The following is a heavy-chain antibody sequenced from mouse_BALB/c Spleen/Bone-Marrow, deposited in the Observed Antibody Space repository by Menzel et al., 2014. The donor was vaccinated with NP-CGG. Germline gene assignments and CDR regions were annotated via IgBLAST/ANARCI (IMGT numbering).Heavy chain of an antibody. CDR2: IGPANGNT. CDR3: VYGRDWYFDV. J-gene: IGHJ1*01. D-gene: IGHD1-1*01. CDR1: GFNIKDTY. V-gene: IGHV14-3*02. Sequence: VQLQQSGAELVKPGAPVKLSCTASGFNIKDTYMHWVKERPEQGLEWIGRIGPANGNTKYDPKFQGKATITADTSSNTAYLQLSSLTSEDTAVYYCVYGRDWYFDVWGAGTTVTVSS.